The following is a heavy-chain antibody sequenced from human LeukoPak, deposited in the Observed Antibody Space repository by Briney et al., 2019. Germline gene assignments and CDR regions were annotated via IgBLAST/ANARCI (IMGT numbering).Heavy chain of an antibody. J-gene: IGHJ3*02. CDR2: IYYSGST. CDR1: GFTFSSYA. V-gene: IGHV4-59*01. CDR3: ARSPRHIEAGAFDI. Sequence: PGGSLRLSCAASGFTFSSYAMSWIRQPPGKGLEWIGYIYYSGSTNYNPSLKSRVTISVDTSKNQFSLKLSSVTAADTAVYYCARSPRHIEAGAFDIWGQGTMVTVSS.